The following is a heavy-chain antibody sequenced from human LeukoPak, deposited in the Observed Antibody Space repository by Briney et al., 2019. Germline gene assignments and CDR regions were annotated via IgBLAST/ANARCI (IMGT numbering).Heavy chain of an antibody. J-gene: IGHJ3*02. CDR3: AXGLLGYYDFWSGRHDAFDI. CDR1: GYTFTSYD. Sequence: ASVKVSCKASGYTFTSYDINWVRQATGQGLEWMGWMNPNSGNTGYAQKFQGRVTMTRNTSISTAYMELSSLRSEDTDVYYCAXGLLGYYDFWSGRHDAFDIWGQGTMVTVSS. CDR2: MNPNSGNT. D-gene: IGHD3-3*01. V-gene: IGHV1-8*01.